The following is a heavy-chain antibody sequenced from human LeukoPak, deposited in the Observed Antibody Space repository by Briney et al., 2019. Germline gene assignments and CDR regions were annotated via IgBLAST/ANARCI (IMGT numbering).Heavy chain of an antibody. D-gene: IGHD3-22*01. J-gene: IGHJ4*02. CDR1: GFTFSSYA. V-gene: IGHV3-30*04. CDR2: ISHDGSNK. CDR3: ARGGAYYYDSSGYPHY. Sequence: PGGSLRLSCAASGFTFSSYAMHWVRQAPGKGLEWVAVISHDGSNKYYADSVKGRFTISRDNSKNTLYLQMNSLRAEDTAVYYCARGGAYYYDSSGYPHYWGQGTLVTVSS.